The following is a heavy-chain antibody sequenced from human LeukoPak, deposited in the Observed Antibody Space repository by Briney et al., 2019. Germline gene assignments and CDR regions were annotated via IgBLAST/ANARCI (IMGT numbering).Heavy chain of an antibody. CDR3: ARALAAAGPRHFDN. V-gene: IGHV4-59*01. D-gene: IGHD6-13*01. J-gene: IGHJ4*02. CDR1: GGSISSYY. Sequence: SETLSLTCTVSGGSISSYYWSWIRQPPGKGLEWIGYIYNSGSTNYNPSLKSRVTISVDTSKNQFSLKLSSVTAADTAVYFCARALAAAGPRHFDNWGQGTLVTVSS. CDR2: IYNSGST.